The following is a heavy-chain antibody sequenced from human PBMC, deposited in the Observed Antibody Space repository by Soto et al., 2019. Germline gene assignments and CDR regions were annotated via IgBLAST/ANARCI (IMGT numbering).Heavy chain of an antibody. Sequence: ASETLSLTCAVYGGSFSGYYWSWIRQPPGKGLEWIGGINHSGSTNYNPSLKSRVTISVDTSKNQFSLKLSSVTAADTAVYYCARFSRSSGWFYYYYGMDVWGQGTTVTVSS. V-gene: IGHV4-34*01. CDR2: INHSGST. CDR3: ARFSRSSGWFYYYYGMDV. J-gene: IGHJ6*02. CDR1: GGSFSGYY. D-gene: IGHD6-19*01.